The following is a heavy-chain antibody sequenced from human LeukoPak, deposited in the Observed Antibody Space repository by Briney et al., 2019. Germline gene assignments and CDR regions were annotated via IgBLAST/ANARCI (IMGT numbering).Heavy chain of an antibody. CDR3: ARAFTSTGYYYVEY. CDR1: GFTFSSFG. V-gene: IGHV3-33*01. D-gene: IGHD3-22*01. CDR2: IWYDGNNK. J-gene: IGHJ4*02. Sequence: PGRSPRLSCAASGFTFSSFGMHWVRQAPGKGLEWVAVIWYDGNNKYYADSVKGRFTISRDNSKNTLYLQMNSLRAEDTAVYYCARAFTSTGYYYVEYWGQGTLVTVSS.